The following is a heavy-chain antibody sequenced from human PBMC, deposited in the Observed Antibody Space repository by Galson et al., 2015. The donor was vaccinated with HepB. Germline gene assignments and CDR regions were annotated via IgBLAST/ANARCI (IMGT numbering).Heavy chain of an antibody. CDR1: GFTFSDYY. CDR3: ARDTNYYDSSGYYYDY. D-gene: IGHD3-22*01. Sequence: SLRLSCAASGFTFSDYYMSWIRQAPGKGLEWVSYISSSSSYTNYADSVKGRFTISRDNAKNSLYLQMNSLRAEDTAVYYCARDTNYYDSSGYYYDYWGQGTLVTVSS. J-gene: IGHJ4*02. V-gene: IGHV3-11*06. CDR2: ISSSSSYT.